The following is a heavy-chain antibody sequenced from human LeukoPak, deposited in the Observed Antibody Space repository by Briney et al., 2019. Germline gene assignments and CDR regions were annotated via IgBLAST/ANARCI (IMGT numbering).Heavy chain of an antibody. V-gene: IGHV4-4*02. CDR2: IFHTGTA. CDR3: AKVCGGDCHVDF. J-gene: IGHJ4*02. D-gene: IGHD2-21*02. Sequence: PSETLSLTCAVSGGSIGKIDWWSWVRQPPGKGLEWVGEIFHTGTANYNPSLKSRLTISVDTSKNQFSLRLNSVTAADTAVYYCAKVCGGDCHVDFWGRGTLVTVSS. CDR1: GGSIGKIDW.